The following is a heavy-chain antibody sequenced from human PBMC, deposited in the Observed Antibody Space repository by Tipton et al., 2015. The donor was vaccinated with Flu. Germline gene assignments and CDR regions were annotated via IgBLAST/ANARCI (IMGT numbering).Heavy chain of an antibody. CDR3: ARGHPHRLVTMVRGGRLYYFDY. CDR2: INHSGST. CDR1: GGSFSGYY. V-gene: IGHV4-34*01. Sequence: TLSLTCAVYGGSFSGYYWSWIRQPPGKGLEWIGEINHSGSTNYNPSLKSRVTISVDTSKNQFSLKLSSVTAADTAVYYCARGHPHRLVTMVRGGRLYYFDYWGQGTLVTVSS. D-gene: IGHD3-10*01. J-gene: IGHJ4*02.